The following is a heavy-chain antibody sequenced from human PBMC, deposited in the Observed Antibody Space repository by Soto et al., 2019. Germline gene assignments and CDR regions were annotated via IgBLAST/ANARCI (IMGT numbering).Heavy chain of an antibody. CDR2: IPYSGSI. V-gene: IGHV4-39*01. D-gene: IGHD3-22*01. Sequence: SETLSLTCTVSGGSISSSSYYWGWIRQPPGKGLEWIGSIPYSGSIYYNPSLKSRVTMSVDTSKNQFSLNLSSVTAADTAVYHCARLYYYDSSASGFDPWGQGTLVTVSS. J-gene: IGHJ5*02. CDR1: GGSISSSSYY. CDR3: ARLYYYDSSASGFDP.